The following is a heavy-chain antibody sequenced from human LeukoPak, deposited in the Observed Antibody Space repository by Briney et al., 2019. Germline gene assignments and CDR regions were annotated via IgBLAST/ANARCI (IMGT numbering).Heavy chain of an antibody. CDR1: GGSISSGGYY. CDR2: IYYSGST. Sequence: PSETLSLTCTVSGGSISSGGYYWSWIRQHPGKGLEWIGYIYYSGSTYYNPSLKSRVTISEDTSKNEFSLKLSSVTAADTAVYYCARGVRGYFFYWGQGTLVTVSS. V-gene: IGHV4-31*03. CDR3: ARGVRGYFFY. J-gene: IGHJ4*02. D-gene: IGHD3-10*02.